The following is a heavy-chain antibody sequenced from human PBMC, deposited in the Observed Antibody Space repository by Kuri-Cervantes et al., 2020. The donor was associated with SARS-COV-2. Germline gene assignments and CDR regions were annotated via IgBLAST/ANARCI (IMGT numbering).Heavy chain of an antibody. CDR1: GFTVSRGY. J-gene: IGHJ6*02. CDR3: ARESLARGVITVYYYYGMDV. V-gene: IGHV3-66*01. CDR2: IYRGGTT. D-gene: IGHD3-10*01. Sequence: GESLKISCAASGFTVSRGYMSWVRQAPGKGLEWVSVIYRGGTTYYAAYVKGRFSISRDNAKNSLYMQMNSLRAEDTAVYYCARESLARGVITVYYYYGMDVWGQGTTVTVSS.